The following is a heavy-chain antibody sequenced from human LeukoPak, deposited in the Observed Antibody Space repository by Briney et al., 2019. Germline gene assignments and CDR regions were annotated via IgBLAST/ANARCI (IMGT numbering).Heavy chain of an antibody. J-gene: IGHJ4*02. V-gene: IGHV4-61*01. Sequence: SETLSLTCTVSGGSVSSGNYYWSWIRQPPGKGLEWIGFMSNSGHTDSNASLKSRVTISVDTSKNQFSLKLSSVTAADTAVYYCARRAPYSYEWSTLDYWGQGTLVTVSS. D-gene: IGHD5-18*01. CDR1: GGSVSSGNYY. CDR3: ARRAPYSYEWSTLDY. CDR2: MSNSGHT.